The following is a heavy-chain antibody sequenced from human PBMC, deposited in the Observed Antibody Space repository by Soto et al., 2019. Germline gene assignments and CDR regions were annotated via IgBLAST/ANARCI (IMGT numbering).Heavy chain of an antibody. D-gene: IGHD3-9*01. CDR1: GFTFSSDS. Sequence: PGGSLRLSCVASGFTFSSDSIVWVRQAPGKGLEWVSYIFTTGTTMYYADSVKGRFTVSRDNAKNSVFLLLNSLRAEDTAVYYCARDKDWAFDYWGQGTLVTVSS. V-gene: IGHV3-48*03. CDR3: ARDKDWAFDY. J-gene: IGHJ4*02. CDR2: IFTTGTTM.